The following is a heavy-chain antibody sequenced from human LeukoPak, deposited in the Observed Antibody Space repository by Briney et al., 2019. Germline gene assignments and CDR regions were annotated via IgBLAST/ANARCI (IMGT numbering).Heavy chain of an antibody. Sequence: PGGSLRLSCAASGFTFSSYGMHWVRQAPGKGLEWVAVIWYDGSNKYYADSVKGRFTISRDNSKNTLYLQMNSLRAEDTAVYYCAKEDCSSTSCFLFDYWGQGTLVTVSS. CDR1: GFTFSSYG. V-gene: IGHV3-33*06. J-gene: IGHJ4*02. CDR3: AKEDCSSTSCFLFDY. D-gene: IGHD2-2*01. CDR2: IWYDGSNK.